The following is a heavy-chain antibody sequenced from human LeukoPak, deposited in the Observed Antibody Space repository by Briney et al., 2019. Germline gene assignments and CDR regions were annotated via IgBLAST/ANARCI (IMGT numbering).Heavy chain of an antibody. J-gene: IGHJ4*02. CDR3: ARGDYVLDY. Sequence: GGSLRLSCAASGFTFSTYWMHWVRQAPGKGLEWVSSISTSSIYIYYADSVKGRFTISRDNAKNSLYPQMNSLRAEDTAVYYCARGDYVLDYWGQGTLVTVSS. D-gene: IGHD4-17*01. CDR1: GFTFSTYW. CDR2: ISTSSIYI. V-gene: IGHV3-21*01.